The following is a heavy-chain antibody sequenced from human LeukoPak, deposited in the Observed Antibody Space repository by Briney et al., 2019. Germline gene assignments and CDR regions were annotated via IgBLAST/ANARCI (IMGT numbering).Heavy chain of an antibody. CDR1: GGTFSSYA. CDR2: IIPILGIA. CDR3: ASVLLNRYFDY. D-gene: IGHD4/OR15-4a*01. J-gene: IGHJ4*02. Sequence: SVKVSCKASGGTFSSYAISWVRQAPGQGLEWMGRIIPILGIANYAQKFQGRVTITADKSTSTAYMELSSLRAEDTAVYYCASVLLNRYFDYWGQGTLVTVSS. V-gene: IGHV1-69*04.